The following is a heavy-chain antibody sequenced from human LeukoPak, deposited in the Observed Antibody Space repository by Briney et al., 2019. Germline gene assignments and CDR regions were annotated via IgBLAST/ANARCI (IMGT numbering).Heavy chain of an antibody. CDR2: INPNSGGT. Sequence: ASVKVSCKASGYTFTGYYMHWVRQAPGQGLEWMGWINPNSGGTNYAQKFQGRVTMTRDTSISTAYMELSRLRSDDTAVYYCARAHFDDSSGYYYWGQGTLVTVSS. D-gene: IGHD3-22*01. V-gene: IGHV1-2*02. CDR1: GYTFTGYY. J-gene: IGHJ4*02. CDR3: ARAHFDDSSGYYY.